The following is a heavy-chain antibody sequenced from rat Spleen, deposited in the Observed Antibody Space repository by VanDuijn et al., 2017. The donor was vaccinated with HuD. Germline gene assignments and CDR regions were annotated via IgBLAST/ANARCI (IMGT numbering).Heavy chain of an antibody. CDR2: ITYDGSGT. V-gene: IGHV5-7*01. Sequence: EVQLVESGGGLVQPGRSLKLSCAASGFTFSDYNMAWVRQAPKKGLEWVAGITYDGSGTFFRDSVKGRFTISRDDAKSTLYLQMDSLRSEDTATYYCARQDWGAPVDYWGQGVMVTVSS. D-gene: IGHD3-1*01. CDR1: GFTFSDYN. J-gene: IGHJ2*01. CDR3: ARQDWGAPVDY.